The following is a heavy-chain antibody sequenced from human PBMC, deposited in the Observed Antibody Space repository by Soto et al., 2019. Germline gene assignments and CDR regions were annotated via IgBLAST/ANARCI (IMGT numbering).Heavy chain of an antibody. Sequence: TSETLSLTCAVYGGSFSGYYWGWFRQPPGKGLEWIGEVNHSGNINYNPSLKTRLTVSVDTTKNQFSLKLSSMTAADTAVYYCARGSHFDFSSGYADSFDVWGQGTLVTVSS. CDR3: ARGSHFDFSSGYADSFDV. J-gene: IGHJ3*01. V-gene: IGHV4-34*01. D-gene: IGHD3-3*01. CDR1: GGSFSGYY. CDR2: VNHSGNI.